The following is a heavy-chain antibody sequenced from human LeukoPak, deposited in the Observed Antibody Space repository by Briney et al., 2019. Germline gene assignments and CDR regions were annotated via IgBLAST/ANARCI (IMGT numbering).Heavy chain of an antibody. D-gene: IGHD5-12*01. J-gene: IGHJ4*02. Sequence: SEILSLTCTVSGGSISTYYWSWIRQPPGKGLEWIGYIYHSGSTNYNPSLKSRITISVDTSQNQFSLKLSSVTAADTAVYYCARDGYSGSDALWGQGTLVTVSS. V-gene: IGHV4-59*01. CDR1: GGSISTYY. CDR2: IYHSGST. CDR3: ARDGYSGSDAL.